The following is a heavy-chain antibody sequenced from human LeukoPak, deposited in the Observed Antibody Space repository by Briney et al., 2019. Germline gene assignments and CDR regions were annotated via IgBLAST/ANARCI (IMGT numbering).Heavy chain of an antibody. D-gene: IGHD1-1*01. CDR1: GYTFISYA. CDR3: ARDRGGTGDFDY. V-gene: IGHV1-3*01. Sequence: VASVKVSCKASGYTFISYAMHWVRRAPGQRLEWMGWINAGNGDTKYSQKFQGRVTIARDTSASIVYMELSSLRSEDTAVYYCARDRGGTGDFDYWGQGTLVTVSS. CDR2: INAGNGDT. J-gene: IGHJ4*02.